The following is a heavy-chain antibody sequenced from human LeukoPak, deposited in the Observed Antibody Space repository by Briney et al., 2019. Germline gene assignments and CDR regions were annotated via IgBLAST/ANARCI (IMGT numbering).Heavy chain of an antibody. Sequence: SVKVSCKASGGTFSNYAISWVREAPGQGLEWMGGIIPIFGTTNYAQKLQGRVTITTDKSTSTPYMELSSLRAEDKAVYYCARSDGIVVVPAAGTEYYYYYYMDVWGKGTTVTVSS. CDR2: IIPIFGTT. V-gene: IGHV1-69*05. CDR1: GGTFSNYA. D-gene: IGHD2-2*01. J-gene: IGHJ6*03. CDR3: ARSDGIVVVPAAGTEYYYYYYMDV.